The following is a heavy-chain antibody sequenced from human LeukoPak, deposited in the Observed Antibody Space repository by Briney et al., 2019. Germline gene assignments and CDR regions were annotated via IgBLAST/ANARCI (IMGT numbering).Heavy chain of an antibody. V-gene: IGHV1-46*01. CDR2: INPSGDFR. J-gene: IGHJ5*02. Sequence: ASVKVSCKASGYTFGTHWMHWVRQAPGQGLEWMGIINPSGDFRSYAQKFQGRVTVTRDMSTRTVYMELSDLEPEDTAVYYCARDYSGEWEQLTGWWFDPWGQGTLVTVSS. D-gene: IGHD1-26*01. CDR3: ARDYSGEWEQLTGWWFDP. CDR1: GYTFGTHW.